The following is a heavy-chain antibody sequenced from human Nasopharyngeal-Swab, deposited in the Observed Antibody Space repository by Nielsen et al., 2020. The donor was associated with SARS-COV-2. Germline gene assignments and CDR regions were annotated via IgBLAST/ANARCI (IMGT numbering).Heavy chain of an antibody. V-gene: IGHV1-8*01. CDR3: ARLEVRGVIGP. D-gene: IGHD3-10*01. Sequence: ASVKVSCKASGYTFTSFDINWVRQAPGQGLEWMGWINPNSGNTGYEQKFQGRISMTRNTHINTAYMELDSLTYADTAVYYCARLEVRGVIGPWGQGTLVTVSS. J-gene: IGHJ5*02. CDR1: GYTFTSFD. CDR2: INPNSGNT.